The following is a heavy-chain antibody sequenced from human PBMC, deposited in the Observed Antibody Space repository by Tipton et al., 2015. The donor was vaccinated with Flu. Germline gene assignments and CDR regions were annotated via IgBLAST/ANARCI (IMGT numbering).Heavy chain of an antibody. CDR2: ISSSGSTI. D-gene: IGHD3/OR15-3a*01. CDR3: ARLGVWTGYTGYGH. V-gene: IGHV3-48*03. J-gene: IGHJ4*02. Sequence: GSLRLSCGASGFTFSSYEMNWVRQAPGKGLEWVSYISSSGSTIYYADSVKGRFTISRDNAKNSLFLQMNSLRAEDTAVYYCARLGVWTGYTGYGHWGQGTLVTVSS. CDR1: GFTFSSYE.